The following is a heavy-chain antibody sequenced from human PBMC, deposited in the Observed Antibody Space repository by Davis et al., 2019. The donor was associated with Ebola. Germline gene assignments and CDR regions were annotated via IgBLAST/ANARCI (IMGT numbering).Heavy chain of an antibody. V-gene: IGHV4-59*08. CDR3: ARGQRDDSWYGGFDY. CDR1: GGSISSYY. CDR2: IYYSGST. J-gene: IGHJ4*02. Sequence: PSETLSLTCTVSGGSISSYYWSWIRQPPGKGLEWIGYIYYSGSTYYNPSLKSRVTISVDTSKNQFSLKLNFVTAADTAVYYCARGQRDDSWYGGFDYWGQGTLVTVSS. D-gene: IGHD6-13*01.